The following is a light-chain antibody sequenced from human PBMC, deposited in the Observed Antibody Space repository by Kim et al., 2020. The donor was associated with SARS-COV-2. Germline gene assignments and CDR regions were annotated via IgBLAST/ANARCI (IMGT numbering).Light chain of an antibody. CDR1: FSNIGAGYD. Sequence: QSVLTQPPSVSGAPGQRVTISCTGTFSNIGAGYDVHWYQQVPGAAPKLLIFGHTNRPSGVPDRFSGSKSDTSASLAITGLQAEDEGHYYCAAWDDRLNGPVFGGGTQLTVL. CDR3: AAWDDRLNGPV. CDR2: GHT. V-gene: IGLV1-40*01. J-gene: IGLJ3*02.